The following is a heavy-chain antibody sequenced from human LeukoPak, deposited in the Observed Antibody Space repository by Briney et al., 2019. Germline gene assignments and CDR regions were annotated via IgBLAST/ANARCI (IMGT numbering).Heavy chain of an antibody. V-gene: IGHV3-43*01. D-gene: IGHD3-9*01. J-gene: IGHJ4*02. CDR3: AKGNILTGPPDS. CDR1: GFNFYRFT. Sequence: GGSLRLSCTASGFNFYRFTMHWVRQSPGKGLEWVSFIGRDGRVTSYADSVKGRFTISRDNSRNSLFLQMNSLRTEDTALYYCAKGNILTGPPDSWGQGTLVTVSS. CDR2: IGRDGRVT.